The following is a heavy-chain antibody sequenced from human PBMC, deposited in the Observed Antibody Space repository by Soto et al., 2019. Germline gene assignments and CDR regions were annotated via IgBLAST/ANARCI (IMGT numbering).Heavy chain of an antibody. CDR2: IYYSGST. CDR1: GGSISSSSFH. J-gene: IGHJ5*02. CDR3: ARRERAAGTDWWFDP. Sequence: QLQLQESGPGLVKPSETLSLTCTVSGGSISSSSFHWGWIRQPPGKGLEWIGSIYYSGSTYYSPSRKRRVTISVDTSKTPFSLKLSSVTAADTAVYYCARRERAAGTDWWFDPWGQGTLVTVSS. D-gene: IGHD6-13*01. V-gene: IGHV4-39*01.